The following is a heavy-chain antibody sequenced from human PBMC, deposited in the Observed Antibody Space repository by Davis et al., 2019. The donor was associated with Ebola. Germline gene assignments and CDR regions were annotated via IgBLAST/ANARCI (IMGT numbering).Heavy chain of an antibody. V-gene: IGHV4-34*01. Sequence: SQTPSLTRAVYGGSFCGYYWRWIRQPPGKRLEWTGEINHSGSTTYNPSIKSRVTISVDTSKNQFHLKLSSVTAADTAVYYCARRFIAARSGWFDPWGQGTLVTVSS. J-gene: IGHJ5*02. CDR3: ARRFIAARSGWFDP. CDR1: GGSFCGYY. D-gene: IGHD6-6*01. CDR2: INHSGST.